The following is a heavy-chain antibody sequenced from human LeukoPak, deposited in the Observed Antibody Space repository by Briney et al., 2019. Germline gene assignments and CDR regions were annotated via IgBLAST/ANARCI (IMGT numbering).Heavy chain of an antibody. J-gene: IGHJ6*04. CDR1: GGSFSGYY. CDR2: INHSGST. CDR3: ARPIEDV. V-gene: IGHV4-34*01. Sequence: SETLSLTCAVYGGSFSGYYWSWIGQPPGKGLEWIGEINHSGSTNYNPSRKSRVTISVDTSKNQFSLKLSSVTAADTAVYYCARPIEDVWGKGTTVTISS. D-gene: IGHD2/OR15-2a*01.